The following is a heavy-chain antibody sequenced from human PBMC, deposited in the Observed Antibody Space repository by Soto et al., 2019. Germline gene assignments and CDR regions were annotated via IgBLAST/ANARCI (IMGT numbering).Heavy chain of an antibody. V-gene: IGHV4-39*01. CDR1: GGSISSSSYY. CDR2: IYYSGST. CDR3: ARTNVPAASGWFDP. D-gene: IGHD2-2*01. J-gene: IGHJ5*02. Sequence: QLQLQESGPGLVKPSETLSLTCTVSGGSISSSSYYWGWIRQPPGKGLEWIGSIYYSGSTYYNPSLKSRVTISVDTSKNQFSLKLSSVTAADTAVYYCARTNVPAASGWFDPWGQGTLVTVSS.